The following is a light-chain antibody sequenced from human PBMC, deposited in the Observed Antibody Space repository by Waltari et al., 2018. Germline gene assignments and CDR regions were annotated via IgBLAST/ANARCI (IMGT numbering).Light chain of an antibody. CDR1: NSDVGGYDY. CDR3: SSYTSSNTV. CDR2: EVR. V-gene: IGLV2-14*01. Sequence: QSALTQPASLSGSPGQSITISCTGTNSDVGGYDYVSWYQQHPGKAPKLMIYEVRNQPSGVSSRFSGSKSGNTASLTISGLQAEDEADYYCSSYTSSNTVFGGGTKLTVL. J-gene: IGLJ2*01.